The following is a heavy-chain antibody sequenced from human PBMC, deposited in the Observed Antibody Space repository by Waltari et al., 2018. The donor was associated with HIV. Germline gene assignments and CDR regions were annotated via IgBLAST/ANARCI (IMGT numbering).Heavy chain of an antibody. CDR2: ISYYGSNK. V-gene: IGHV3-30*18. J-gene: IGHJ4*02. CDR3: AKDRGGYSYIFDF. Sequence: QWQLVSSGGGVVPPGRSLRHSCAASGFTFSSHAIPWDTLAPGKGLEWVAVISYYGSNKYYADSVKGRFTISRDNSKNTLYLQRNSLRAEDTAVYYCAKDRGGYSYIFDFWGQGTLVTVSS. D-gene: IGHD5-18*01. CDR1: GFTFSSHA.